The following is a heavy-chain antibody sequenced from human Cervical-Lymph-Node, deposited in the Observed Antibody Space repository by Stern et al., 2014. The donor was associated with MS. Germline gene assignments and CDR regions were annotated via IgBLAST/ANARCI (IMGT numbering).Heavy chain of an antibody. Sequence: QVQLVQSGPEVRQPGASVRVSCKASGYTFTTPNYGSAWVREAPGRGLEWMGWTSSYDGNTVYSQKLQDRVPMTTDTSTSTAYMELRSLRSDDTAFYYCARERLRDFNDYHFDSWGQGTLVTVSS. D-gene: IGHD4-11*01. CDR1: GYTFTTPNYG. J-gene: IGHJ4*02. CDR3: ARERLRDFNDYHFDS. CDR2: TSSYDGNT. V-gene: IGHV1-18*01.